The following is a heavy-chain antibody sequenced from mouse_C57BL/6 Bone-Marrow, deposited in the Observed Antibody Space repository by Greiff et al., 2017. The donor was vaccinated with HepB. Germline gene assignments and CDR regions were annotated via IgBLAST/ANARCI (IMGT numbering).Heavy chain of an antibody. D-gene: IGHD1-1*01. CDR3: ERWTTVPRFAY. CDR1: GYAFSSSW. J-gene: IGHJ3*01. Sequence: VQLQQSGPELVKPGASVKISCKASGYAFSSSWMNWVKQRPGEGLEWIGRIYPGDGDTNYIEKFKGKATLTADKSSSTAYMQLSSLTSEDSAVYLCERWTTVPRFAYWGQGTLVTVSA. V-gene: IGHV1-82*01. CDR2: IYPGDGDT.